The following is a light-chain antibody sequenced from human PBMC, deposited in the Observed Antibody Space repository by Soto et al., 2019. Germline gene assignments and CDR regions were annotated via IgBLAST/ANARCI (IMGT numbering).Light chain of an antibody. CDR2: GAS. J-gene: IGKJ4*01. CDR3: QQSYAPPLT. V-gene: IGKV3-20*01. CDR1: HTVNKNY. Sequence: EVMLKQSPGTLSLSPEGRATLSCRVSHTVNKNYLAWYQQKPGQPPRLLIYGASNRASGIPDRFSGSGSGTDFTLTISSLQPEDLATYYCQQSYAPPLTFGGGTKVDIK.